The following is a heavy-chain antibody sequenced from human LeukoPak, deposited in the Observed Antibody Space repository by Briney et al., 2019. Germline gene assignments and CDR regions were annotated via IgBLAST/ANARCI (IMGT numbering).Heavy chain of an antibody. Sequence: GGSLRLSCAASGFSFSTYGMHWVRQAPGKGLEWVTFIRNDESKIYYADSVKGRFTISRDNSKSMLYLQMNSLRAEDTALYYCAKGRDSSRGASSGLDYWGQGTLVTVSS. CDR2: IRNDESKI. J-gene: IGHJ4*02. CDR1: GFSFSTYG. D-gene: IGHD3-22*01. V-gene: IGHV3-30*02. CDR3: AKGRDSSRGASSGLDY.